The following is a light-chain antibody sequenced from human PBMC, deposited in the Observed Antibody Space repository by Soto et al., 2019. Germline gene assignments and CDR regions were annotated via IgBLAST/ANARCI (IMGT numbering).Light chain of an antibody. CDR3: QQYNNWPLT. V-gene: IGKV3-20*01. CDR2: GAS. CDR1: QSVSSNY. J-gene: IGKJ4*01. Sequence: EIVLTQSPGTLSLSPGERATLSCRASQSVSSNYLAWYQQKPGQAPRLLIYGASSRATGIPDRFSGSGSGTEFTLTISRLEPEDFAVYYCQQYNNWPLTFGGGTKVDIK.